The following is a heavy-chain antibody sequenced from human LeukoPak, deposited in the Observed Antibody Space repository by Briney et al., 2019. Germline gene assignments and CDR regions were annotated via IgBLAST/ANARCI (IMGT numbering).Heavy chain of an antibody. D-gene: IGHD6-13*01. J-gene: IGHJ4*02. CDR3: ARENVAAGDY. Sequence: GGSLRLSCAASGFIFSSYSMNWVRQAPGKGLAWVSSISSSSSYISYADSVKGRFTISRDNAKNSLYLQMNSLRAEDTAVYYCARENVAAGDYWGQGTLVTVSS. CDR1: GFIFSSYS. CDR2: ISSSSSYI. V-gene: IGHV3-21*01.